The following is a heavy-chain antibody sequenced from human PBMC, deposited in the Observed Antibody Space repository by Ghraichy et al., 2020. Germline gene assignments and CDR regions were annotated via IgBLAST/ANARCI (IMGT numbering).Heavy chain of an antibody. CDR1: GFSFRSYT. CDR2: ISSSSNYM. Sequence: SCAASGFSFRSYTMTWVRQAPGKGLEWVSVISSSSNYMYYADSVKGRFTISRDNAKNSLSLQMDSLRVEDTAMYYCAREVGSGSYTRGMDVWGQGTTVTVSS. J-gene: IGHJ6*02. CDR3: AREVGSGSYTRGMDV. D-gene: IGHD3-10*01. V-gene: IGHV3-21*01.